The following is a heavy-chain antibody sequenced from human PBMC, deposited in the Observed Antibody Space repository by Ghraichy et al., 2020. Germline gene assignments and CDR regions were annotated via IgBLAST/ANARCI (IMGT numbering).Heavy chain of an antibody. CDR3: ARLTAYYDFWSGYSGIAYFDY. V-gene: IGHV4-34*01. CDR2: INHSGST. CDR1: GGSFSGYY. J-gene: IGHJ4*02. Sequence: SQTLSLTCAVYGGSFSGYYWSWIRQPPGKGLEWIGEINHSGSTNYNPSLKSRVTISVDTSKNQFSLKLSSVTAADTAVYYCARLTAYYDFWSGYSGIAYFDYWGQGTLVTVSS. D-gene: IGHD3-3*01.